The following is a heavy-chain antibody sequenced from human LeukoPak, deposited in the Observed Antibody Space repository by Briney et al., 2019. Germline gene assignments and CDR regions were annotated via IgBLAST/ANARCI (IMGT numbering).Heavy chain of an antibody. CDR2: IYYSGST. D-gene: IGHD3-10*01. CDR1: GGSISSSYYY. J-gene: IGHJ4*02. V-gene: IGHV4-39*01. CDR3: ARLEGYGRSGYY. Sequence: PSETLSLTCTVSGGSISSSYYYWGWIRQPPGKGLEWIGSIYYSGSTYYNPSLKSRVTISVDTSKNQFSLKLRSVTAADTAVYYCARLEGYGRSGYYWGQGTLVTVSS.